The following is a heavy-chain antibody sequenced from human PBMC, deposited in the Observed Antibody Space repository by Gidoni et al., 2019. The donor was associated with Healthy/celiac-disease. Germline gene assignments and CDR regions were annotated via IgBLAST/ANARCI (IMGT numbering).Heavy chain of an antibody. CDR2: ISSSSSYI. D-gene: IGHD3-10*01. J-gene: IGHJ6*02. CDR3: ARDTYYYGSGSFSVGGYYYSYYGMDV. CDR1: GFTFSSYS. V-gene: IGHV3-21*01. Sequence: EVQLVEYGGGLVKPGGSLRLSCAASGFTFSSYSMTWVRRAPGKGLEWVSSISSSSSYIYYADSVKGRFTISRDNAKNSLYLQMNSLIAEDTAVYYCARDTYYYGSGSFSVGGYYYSYYGMDVWGQGTTVTVSS.